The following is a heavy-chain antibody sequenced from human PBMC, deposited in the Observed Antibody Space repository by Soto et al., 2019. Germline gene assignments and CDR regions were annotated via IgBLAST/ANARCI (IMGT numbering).Heavy chain of an antibody. CDR2: IIPIFGTA. D-gene: IGHD3-10*01. CDR3: ARDRDYYASGSYKNVAQYYYYGMDV. CDR1: GGTFSSYA. J-gene: IGHJ6*02. Sequence: QVQLVQSGAEVKKPGSSVKVSCKASGGTFSSYAISWVRQAPGQGLEWMGGIIPIFGTANYAQKFQGRVTITADESTSTAYMELSSLRAEDTAVYYCARDRDYYASGSYKNVAQYYYYGMDVWGQGTTVTVSS. V-gene: IGHV1-69*01.